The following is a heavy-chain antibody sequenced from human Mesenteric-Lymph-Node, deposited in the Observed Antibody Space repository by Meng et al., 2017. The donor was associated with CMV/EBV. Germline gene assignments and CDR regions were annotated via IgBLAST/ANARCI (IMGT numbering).Heavy chain of an antibody. CDR2: ITGSGGST. D-gene: IGHD2-2*01. CDR3: ARDVSNIVVVPAAPDP. Sequence: GESLKISCAVSGLMFGRYAMSWVRQAPGKGLEWVSHITGSGGSTYYANSVKGRFTISRDNSKNTLYLQMNSLRAEDTAVYYCARDVSNIVVVPAAPDPWGQGTLVTVSS. J-gene: IGHJ5*02. CDR1: GLMFGRYA. V-gene: IGHV3-23*01.